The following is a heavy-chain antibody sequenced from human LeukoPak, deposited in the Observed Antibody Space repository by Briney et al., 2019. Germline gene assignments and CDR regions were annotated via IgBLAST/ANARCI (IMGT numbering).Heavy chain of an antibody. CDR3: ARLHSDYGDYWAGSGYYYYGMDV. Sequence: SVKVSFKASGGTFSSYAISWVRQAPGQGLEWMGRIIPIFGIANYAQKFQGRVTITADKSTSTAYMELSSLRSEDTAVYYCARLHSDYGDYWAGSGYYYYGMDVWGQGTTVTVSS. CDR1: GGTFSSYA. CDR2: IIPIFGIA. J-gene: IGHJ6*02. V-gene: IGHV1-69*04. D-gene: IGHD4-17*01.